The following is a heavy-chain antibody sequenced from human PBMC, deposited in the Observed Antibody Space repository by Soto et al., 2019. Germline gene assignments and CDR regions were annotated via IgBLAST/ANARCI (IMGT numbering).Heavy chain of an antibody. CDR3: AMVDNYVTPTPQDV. CDR1: GYIFVNYG. V-gene: IGHV1-18*01. CDR2: ISPYTGDT. D-gene: IGHD3-16*01. Sequence: QVQLVQSGDEMKKPGASVRVSCKASGYIFVNYGIAWVRQAPGQGLEWMGWISPYTGDTHSASKVQGRLTMTTDTSTSPAYMDLGSLTSDDTAVYYCAMVDNYVTPTPQDVWGQGTTVTVSS. J-gene: IGHJ6*02.